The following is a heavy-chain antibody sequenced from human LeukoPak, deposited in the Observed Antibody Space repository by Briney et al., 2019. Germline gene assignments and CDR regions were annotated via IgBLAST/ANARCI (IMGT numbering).Heavy chain of an antibody. V-gene: IGHV4-4*02. CDR2: IYHTEST. D-gene: IGHD3-3*01. J-gene: IGHJ3*02. CDR3: ARGFCESSPGAFDT. Sequence: PSGPLFLTCAVSGGSINSNNWWTWVRQPPGKGLEWIGEIYHTESTNYNPSLRRRVTISIDKSKNQFSLKLNSVTPEDTAIYYCARGFCESSPGAFDTWGQGILVTVSS. CDR1: GGSINSNNW.